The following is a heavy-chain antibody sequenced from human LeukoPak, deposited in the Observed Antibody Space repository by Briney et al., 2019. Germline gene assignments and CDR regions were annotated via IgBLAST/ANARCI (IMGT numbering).Heavy chain of an antibody. CDR1: GYTFTSYG. J-gene: IGHJ4*02. D-gene: IGHD3-10*01. CDR2: ISAYNSNT. Sequence: ASVKVSCKTSGYTFTSYGISWVRQAPGQGLEWMGWISAYNSNTNYVQKLQGRVTMTTDTSTSTAYMELRSLRSDDTAVYYCARDRQWFGELKSPFDYWGQGTLVTVSS. CDR3: ARDRQWFGELKSPFDY. V-gene: IGHV1-18*04.